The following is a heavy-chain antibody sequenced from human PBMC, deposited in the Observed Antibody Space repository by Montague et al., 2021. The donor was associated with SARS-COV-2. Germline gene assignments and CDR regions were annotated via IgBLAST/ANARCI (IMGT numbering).Heavy chain of an antibody. Sequence: SETLSLTCAVYGGSFSCHYWSWIRQPPGKGLEWIGEINNSGSTNYNPSLKSRVTRSVDTSKNQFSLKLHSVTAADTAVYYCARGRIEVSMIVVVLTGASYYTALCGKANTVTVSS. CDR2: INNSGST. CDR1: GGSFSCHY. J-gene: IGHJ6*03. D-gene: IGHD3-22*01. CDR3: ARGRIEVSMIVVVLTGASYYTAL. V-gene: IGHV4-34*01.